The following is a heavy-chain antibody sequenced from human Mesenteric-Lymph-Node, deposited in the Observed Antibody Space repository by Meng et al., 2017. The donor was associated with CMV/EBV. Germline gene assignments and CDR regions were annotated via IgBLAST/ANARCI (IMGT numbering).Heavy chain of an antibody. Sequence: FTFHRYAMSWVGQAPGKGLEWVSGISGSGGGSTYYANSVKGRFTISRDNSKNTLYLQMNSLSAEDTAVYYCARDRSGFYGGDALDIWGLGTMVTVSS. J-gene: IGHJ3*02. V-gene: IGHV3-23*01. D-gene: IGHD3-3*01. CDR3: ARDRSGFYGGDALDI. CDR2: ISGSGGGST. CDR1: FTFHRYA.